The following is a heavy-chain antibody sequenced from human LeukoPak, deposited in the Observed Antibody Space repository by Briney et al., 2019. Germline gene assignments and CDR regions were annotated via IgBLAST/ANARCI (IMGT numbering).Heavy chain of an antibody. D-gene: IGHD3-22*01. CDR1: GFTFSSYA. J-gene: IGHJ4*02. CDR2: IRYDGSNK. V-gene: IGHV3-30*02. Sequence: GGSLRLSCAASGFTFSSYAMSWVRQAPGKGLEWVAFIRYDGSNKYYADSVKGRFTISRDNSKNTLYLQMNSLRAEDTAVYYCAKDHTMIVVVISGIDYWGQGTLVTVSS. CDR3: AKDHTMIVVVISGIDY.